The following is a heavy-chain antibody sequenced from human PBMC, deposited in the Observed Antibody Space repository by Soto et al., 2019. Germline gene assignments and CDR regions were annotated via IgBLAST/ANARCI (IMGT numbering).Heavy chain of an antibody. CDR2: IYTSGST. V-gene: IGHV4-4*07. D-gene: IGHD1-20*01. CDR1: GGSISSYY. Sequence: QVQLQESGPGLVKPSETLSLTCTVSGGSISSYYWSWIRQPAGKGLEWFGRIYTSGSTNHNPSLRGIFPMSVDRANSQYPLTLSCVPVAVPAGDSCARDHPRSVSYSDYWGRCTVVTVSP. J-gene: IGHJ2*01. CDR3: ARDHPRSVSYSDY.